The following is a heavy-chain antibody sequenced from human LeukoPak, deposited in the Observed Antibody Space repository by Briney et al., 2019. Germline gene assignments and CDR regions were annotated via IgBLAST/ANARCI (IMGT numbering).Heavy chain of an antibody. CDR2: INPSGGST. CDR1: GYTFTSYY. CDR3: ARGGRDILTGYYMSGLFDY. J-gene: IGHJ4*02. V-gene: IGHV1-46*01. Sequence: ASVKVSCKASGYTFTSYYMHWVRQAPGQGLEWMGIINPSGGSTSYAQKFQGRVTMTRDMSTSTVYMEPSSLRSEDTAVYYCARGGRDILTGYYMSGLFDYWGQETLVTVSS. D-gene: IGHD3-9*01.